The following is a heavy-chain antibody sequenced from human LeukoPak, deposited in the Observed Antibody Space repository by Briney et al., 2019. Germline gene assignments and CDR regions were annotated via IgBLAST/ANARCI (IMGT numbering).Heavy chain of an antibody. CDR1: GFTFSSYG. Sequence: GGSLRLSCAASGFTFSSYGMHWVRQAPGKGLEWEAVISYDGSNKYYADSVKGRFTISRDNSKNTLYLQMNSLRAEDTAVYYCANALGYCSSTSCYGGDYWGQGTLVTVSS. CDR2: ISYDGSNK. J-gene: IGHJ4*02. CDR3: ANALGYCSSTSCYGGDY. D-gene: IGHD2-2*01. V-gene: IGHV3-30*18.